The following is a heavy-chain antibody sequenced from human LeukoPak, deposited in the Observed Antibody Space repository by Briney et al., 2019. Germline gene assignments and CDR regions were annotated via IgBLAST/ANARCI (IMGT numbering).Heavy chain of an antibody. Sequence: ASVKVSCKASGYTFTSYYMHWVRQAPGQGLEWMGIINPSGGSTSYAQKFQGRVTMTRNTSISTAYMELSSLRSEDTALYYCARVPPRYSSGFRPFDYWGQGTLVTVSS. CDR3: ARVPPRYSSGFRPFDY. J-gene: IGHJ4*02. CDR2: INPSGGST. V-gene: IGHV1-46*01. CDR1: GYTFTSYY. D-gene: IGHD6-19*01.